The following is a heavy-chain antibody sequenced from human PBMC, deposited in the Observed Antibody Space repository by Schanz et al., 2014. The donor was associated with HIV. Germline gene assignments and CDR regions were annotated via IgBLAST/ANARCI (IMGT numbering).Heavy chain of an antibody. J-gene: IGHJ6*02. V-gene: IGHV3-9*01. CDR2: INWNSGDI. Sequence: EVQLVESGGGLVQPGRSLRISCAASGFDFGNYGMHWVRQVPGKGLEWVSGINWNSGDIGYADSVKGRFTISRDNAKNSLYLQMNSLRAEDTALYYCAKPYCSGGSCPALPAGGMDAWGQGTTVTVSS. D-gene: IGHD2-15*01. CDR1: GFDFGNYG. CDR3: AKPYCSGGSCPALPAGGMDA.